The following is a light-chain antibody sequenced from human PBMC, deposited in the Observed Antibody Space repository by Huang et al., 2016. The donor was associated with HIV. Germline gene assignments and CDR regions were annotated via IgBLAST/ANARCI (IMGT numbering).Light chain of an antibody. CDR3: QQYDNLPRT. J-gene: IGKJ1*01. Sequence: DIQMTQSPSSLSASVGDRVTITCQASQDISKYLNWYQQKPGKVPKLLIYDASNLEAGVTSRFSGSGSGTDFSFNIISLQPEDIATYYCQQYDNLPRTFGQGTKVEIK. CDR2: DAS. V-gene: IGKV1-33*01. CDR1: QDISKY.